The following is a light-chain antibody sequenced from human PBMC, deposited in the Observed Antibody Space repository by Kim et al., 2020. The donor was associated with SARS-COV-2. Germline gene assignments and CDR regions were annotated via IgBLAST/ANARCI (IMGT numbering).Light chain of an antibody. J-gene: IGLJ2*01. V-gene: IGLV4-69*01. Sequence: GASVKLTCTLSSGHSSYAIAWHQQQPEKGPRYLMKLNSDGSHSKGDGIPDRFSGSSSGAERYLTIASLQSEDEADYCCQTWGTGIVFGGGTQLTVL. CDR3: QTWGTGIV. CDR1: SGHSSYA. CDR2: LNSDGSH.